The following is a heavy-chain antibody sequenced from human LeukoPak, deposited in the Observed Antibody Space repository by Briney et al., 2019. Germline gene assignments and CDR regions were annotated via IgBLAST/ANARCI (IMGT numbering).Heavy chain of an antibody. J-gene: IGHJ4*02. CDR2: IYPNSGGP. D-gene: IGHD4-17*01. CDR3: ARKGEVYGDYDY. Sequence: GASVKVSCKASGYTFTGYYIHWLRQAPGQGLEWMGWIYPNSGGPYYAQKFQGRVTMTRDTSISTAYMELSMLISDDTAVYYCARKGEVYGDYDYWGQGTLVTVSS. CDR1: GYTFTGYY. V-gene: IGHV1-2*02.